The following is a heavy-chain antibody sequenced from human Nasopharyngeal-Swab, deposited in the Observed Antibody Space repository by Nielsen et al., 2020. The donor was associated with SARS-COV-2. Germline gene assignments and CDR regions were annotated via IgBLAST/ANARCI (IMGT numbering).Heavy chain of an antibody. V-gene: IGHV4-30-2*01. CDR2: IYHSGST. D-gene: IGHD4-17*01. Sequence: WIRQPPGKGLEWIGYIYHSGSTYYNPSLKSRVTISVDRSKNQFSLKLSSVTAADTAVYYCAREPTVTTKTGYYYYGMDVWGQGTTVTVSS. CDR3: AREPTVTTKTGYYYYGMDV. J-gene: IGHJ6*02.